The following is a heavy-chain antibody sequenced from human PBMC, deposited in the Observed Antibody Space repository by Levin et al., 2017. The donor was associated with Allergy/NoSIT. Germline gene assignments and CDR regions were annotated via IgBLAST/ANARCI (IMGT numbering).Heavy chain of an antibody. Sequence: PSETLSLTCTVSGGSFTSYFWSWIRQPPGKGLEWIGYIYYTGSTNYNPSLKSRVTISLDKSKNQFSLKLSSVTAADTAVYYCARHSGSSRGYFDYWGQGTLVTVSS. V-gene: IGHV4-59*01. J-gene: IGHJ4*02. CDR3: ARHSGSSRGYFDY. D-gene: IGHD1-26*01. CDR1: GGSFTSYF. CDR2: IYYTGST.